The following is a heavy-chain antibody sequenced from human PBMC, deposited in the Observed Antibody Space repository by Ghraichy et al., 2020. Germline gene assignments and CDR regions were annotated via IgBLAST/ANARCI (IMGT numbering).Heavy chain of an antibody. CDR1: GGSFSGYY. Sequence: SETLSLTCAVYGGSFSGYYWSWIRQPPGKGLEWIGEINHSGSTNYNPSLKSRVTISVDTSKNQFSLKLSSVTAADTAVYYCARGLNTPLKDYWYFDLWGRGTLVTVSS. D-gene: IGHD2-2*02. CDR2: INHSGST. V-gene: IGHV4-34*01. CDR3: ARGLNTPLKDYWYFDL. J-gene: IGHJ2*01.